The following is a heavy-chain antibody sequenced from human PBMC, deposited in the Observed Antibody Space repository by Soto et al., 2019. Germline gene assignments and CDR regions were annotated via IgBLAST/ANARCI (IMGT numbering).Heavy chain of an antibody. CDR2: IHHNGGT. V-gene: IGHV4-4*02. J-gene: IGHJ4*02. D-gene: IGHD5-18*01. CDR3: ARDHPHSYGVYYFDY. Sequence: SETLSLTCAVSGGSISSDNWWTWVRQPPGKGLEWIGEIHHNGGTNYNPSLKSRVLMSVDKSRNEFSLKMNSMTAADTAVYYCARDHPHSYGVYYFDYWGQGTPVTVSS. CDR1: GGSISSDNW.